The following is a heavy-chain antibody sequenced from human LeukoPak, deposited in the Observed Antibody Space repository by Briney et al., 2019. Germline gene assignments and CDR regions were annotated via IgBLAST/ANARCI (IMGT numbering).Heavy chain of an antibody. CDR1: GGSISSYY. J-gene: IGHJ3*02. V-gene: IGHV4-59*01. CDR3: ARDPRSHGFDI. Sequence: SETLSLTCTVSGGSISSYYWSWIRQPPGKGLEWIGYISYSGSTNSNPSLKSRVTISLDTSRNHFSLKLSSVTAADTAVYYCARDPRSHGFDIWGQGTMVTVSS. CDR2: ISYSGST.